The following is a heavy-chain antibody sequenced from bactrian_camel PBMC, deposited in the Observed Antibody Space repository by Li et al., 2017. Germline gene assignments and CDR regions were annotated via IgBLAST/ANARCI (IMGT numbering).Heavy chain of an antibody. Sequence: HVQLVESGGGLVQAGGSLNLSCAATVNSNNLNCMGWFRQAPGKEREGVASITRIHGGTAYADSMKGRFAISQDNAENTVYLQMNNLKPEDTAMYYCAAESPCYYTDFDRFDAYNYWGQGTQVTVS. CDR2: ITRIHGGT. J-gene: IGHJ4*01. CDR3: AAESPCYYTDFDRFDAYNY. D-gene: IGHD4*01. CDR1: VNSNNLNC. V-gene: IGHV3S63*01.